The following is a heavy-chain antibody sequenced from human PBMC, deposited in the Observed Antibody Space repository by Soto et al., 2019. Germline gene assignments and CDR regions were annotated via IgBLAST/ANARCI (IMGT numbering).Heavy chain of an antibody. V-gene: IGHV1-18*01. CDR2: ISTYNGYT. CDR3: ARGPTDYYDNSREYLQAS. D-gene: IGHD3-22*01. Sequence: ASVKVSCKASGYTFISYGMSWVRRAPGQGLDWMGWISTYNGYTKYADRLQRRVTMTTDTTPGTAYMELRSLRSDDTAVYYCARGPTDYYDNSREYLQASWGQGTLVTVAS. J-gene: IGHJ5*02. CDR1: GYTFISYG.